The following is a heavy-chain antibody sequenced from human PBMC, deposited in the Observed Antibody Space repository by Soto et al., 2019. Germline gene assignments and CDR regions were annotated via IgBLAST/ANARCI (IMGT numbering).Heavy chain of an antibody. D-gene: IGHD6-13*01. CDR3: ATHPLDLWQPDLYFQH. Sequence: PGGSLRLSCAASGFTFSSYSMNWVRQAPGKGLEWVSSISSTSTYIHYADSVKGRFIISRDNAKNSVFLQMNSLRAEDTAVYYCATHPLDLWQPDLYFQHWGQGTLVTVSS. CDR1: GFTFSSYS. V-gene: IGHV3-21*01. J-gene: IGHJ1*01. CDR2: ISSTSTYI.